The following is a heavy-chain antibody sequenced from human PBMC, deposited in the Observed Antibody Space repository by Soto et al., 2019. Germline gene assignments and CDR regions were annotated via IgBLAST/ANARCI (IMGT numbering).Heavy chain of an antibody. Sequence: LGESLKISCKGSGYSFTSYWISWVRQMPGKGLEWMGRIDPSDSYTNYSPSFQGHVTISADKSISTAYLQWSSLKASDTAMYYCARHMAPYFDYWGQGTLVTVSS. J-gene: IGHJ4*02. CDR2: IDPSDSYT. V-gene: IGHV5-10-1*01. CDR1: GYSFTSYW. CDR3: ARHMAPYFDY. D-gene: IGHD2-21*01.